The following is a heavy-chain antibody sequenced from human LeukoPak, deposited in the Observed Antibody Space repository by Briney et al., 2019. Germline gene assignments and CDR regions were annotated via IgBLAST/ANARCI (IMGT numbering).Heavy chain of an antibody. CDR2: INHSGST. J-gene: IGHJ4*02. Sequence: SETLSLTCAVYGGSFSDHYWSWICQTPSKGLEWIGEINHSGSTTYNPSLKSRVTISVDTSKNQFSLKLSSVTAADTAVYYCARGTYYEALGGYWGQGTLVTVSS. CDR3: ARGTYYEALGGY. V-gene: IGHV4-34*01. D-gene: IGHD3-22*01. CDR1: GGSFSDHY.